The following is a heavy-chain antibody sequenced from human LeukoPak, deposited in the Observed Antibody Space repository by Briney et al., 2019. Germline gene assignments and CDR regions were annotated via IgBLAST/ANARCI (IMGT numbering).Heavy chain of an antibody. V-gene: IGHV3-66*01. J-gene: IGHJ6*04. CDR3: AELGITMIGGV. Sequence: GGSLRLSCEASGFIVSSNYMTWGRQAPGKGLEWVSVIYRSGSTYYTDSVKGRFTISRDTSKNTLYLQMNSLRAEDTAVYYCAELGITMIGGVWGKGTTVTISS. CDR2: IYRSGST. CDR1: GFIVSSNY. D-gene: IGHD3-10*02.